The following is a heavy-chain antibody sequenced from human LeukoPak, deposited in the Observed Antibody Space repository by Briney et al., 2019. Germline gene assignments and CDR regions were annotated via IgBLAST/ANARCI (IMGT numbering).Heavy chain of an antibody. CDR2: INTDGSSP. V-gene: IGHV3-74*01. CDR3: ARGRVTSSWYYFDY. J-gene: IGHJ4*02. Sequence: GGSLRLSCAASGFTFSNYWMHWVRQAPGKGLVWVSRINTDGSSPTYVDSVKGRFTISRDNAKNTLYLQINSLRAEDTAVYYCARGRVTSSWYYFDYWGQGALVTVSS. D-gene: IGHD6-13*01. CDR1: GFTFSNYW.